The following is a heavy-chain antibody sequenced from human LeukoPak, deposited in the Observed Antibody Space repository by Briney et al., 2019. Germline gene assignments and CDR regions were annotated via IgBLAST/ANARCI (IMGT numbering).Heavy chain of an antibody. CDR3: TRGPATSGTGWFDP. CDR1: GYTFTRNY. V-gene: IGHV1-46*01. Sequence: ASVKVSCKTSGYTFTRNYIHWARQAPGPGLEWMGVINPGTGGTTYAQSFQGRVTVTRDTSTSTVYMEMTSLRSEDAAVYYCTRGPATSGTGWFDPWGQGTLVTVSS. J-gene: IGHJ5*02. D-gene: IGHD6-13*01. CDR2: INPGTGGT.